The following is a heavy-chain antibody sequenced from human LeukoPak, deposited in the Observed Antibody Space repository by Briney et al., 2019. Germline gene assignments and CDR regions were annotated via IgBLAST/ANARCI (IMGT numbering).Heavy chain of an antibody. CDR1: GFTSRTYV. V-gene: IGHV3-23*01. CDR2: ISINAGTT. Sequence: GGSLRLSCVVSGFTSRTYVMAWVRQAPGKGLEWVSGISINAGTTHYADSVKGRFTISRDSSMDTLYLQMNSLRAEDTAVYYCAKDQGEDIVVDWGQGTLVTVSS. J-gene: IGHJ4*02. D-gene: IGHD2-15*01. CDR3: AKDQGEDIVVD.